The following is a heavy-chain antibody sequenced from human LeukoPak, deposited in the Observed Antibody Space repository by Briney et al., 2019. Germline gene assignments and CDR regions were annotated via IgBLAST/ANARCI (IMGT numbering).Heavy chain of an antibody. CDR2: IKQDGSEK. CDR3: ARDRLWLAQGIFDY. Sequence: PGGSLRLSCAASGFTFSSYWMSWVRQAPGKGLEWVANIKQDGSEKYYVDSVKGRFTISRDNAKNSLYLLMNSLRAEDTAVYYCARDRLWLAQGIFDYWGQGTLVTVSS. D-gene: IGHD6-19*01. CDR1: GFTFSSYW. J-gene: IGHJ4*02. V-gene: IGHV3-7*01.